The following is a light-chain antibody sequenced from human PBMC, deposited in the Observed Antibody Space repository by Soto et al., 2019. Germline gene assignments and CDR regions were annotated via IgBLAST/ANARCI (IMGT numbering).Light chain of an antibody. J-gene: IGKJ1*01. CDR1: QSVSSSY. Sequence: EIGLTQSPGTLSLTPGERATLSCRASQSVSSSYLAWYQQKPGQAPRLLIYGASSRATGIPDRFSGSGSGTDFTLTISRLEPEDFAVYYCQQSGTFGQGTKVDI. CDR2: GAS. CDR3: QQSGT. V-gene: IGKV3-20*01.